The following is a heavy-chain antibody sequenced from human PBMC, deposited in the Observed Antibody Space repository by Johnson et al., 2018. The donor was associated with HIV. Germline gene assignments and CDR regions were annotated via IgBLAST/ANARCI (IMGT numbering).Heavy chain of an antibody. V-gene: IGHV3-30*18. CDR3: AKDTAMLRSSAAFDI. J-gene: IGHJ3*02. D-gene: IGHD5-18*01. CDR2: ISYDGSSE. Sequence: QVQLVESGGGVVQPGRSLRLSCAASGFTFSTYAMHWVRQAPGKGLEWVVVISYDGSSEYYADSVKGRFAVSRDNSRNTLYLQMNSLRPDDTAVYYCAKDTAMLRSSAAFDIWGQGTMVTVSS. CDR1: GFTFSTYA.